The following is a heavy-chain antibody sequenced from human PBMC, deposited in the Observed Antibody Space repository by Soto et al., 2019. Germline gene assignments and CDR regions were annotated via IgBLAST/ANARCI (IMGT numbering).Heavy chain of an antibody. Sequence: PSETLSLTCTVSGGSISSYYWSWIRQPPGKGLEWIGYIYYSGSTNYNPSLKSRVTISVDTSKNQFSLKLSSVTAADTAVYYCARADVLRYFDWLSGAFDIWGQGTMVTVSS. CDR3: ARADVLRYFDWLSGAFDI. V-gene: IGHV4-59*01. CDR1: GGSISSYY. D-gene: IGHD3-9*01. J-gene: IGHJ3*02. CDR2: IYYSGST.